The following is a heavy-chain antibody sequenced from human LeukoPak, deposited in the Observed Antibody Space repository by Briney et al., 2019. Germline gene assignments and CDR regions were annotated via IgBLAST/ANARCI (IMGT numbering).Heavy chain of an antibody. V-gene: IGHV1-69*13. J-gene: IGHJ4*02. D-gene: IGHD3-3*01. Sequence: ASVKVSCKASGGTFSSYAISWVRQAPGQGLEWMGGIIPIFGTANYAQKFQGRVTITADESTSTAYMELSSLRSEDPAVYYCALWSGYPGVDYWGQKTLVTVSS. CDR2: IIPIFGTA. CDR3: ALWSGYPGVDY. CDR1: GGTFSSYA.